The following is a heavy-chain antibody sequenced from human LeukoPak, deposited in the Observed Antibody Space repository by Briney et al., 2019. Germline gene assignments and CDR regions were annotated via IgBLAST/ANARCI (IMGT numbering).Heavy chain of an antibody. CDR1: GFTFSSYG. CDR3: AKGKPNSSGWYVFGY. V-gene: IGHV3-30*18. D-gene: IGHD6-19*01. Sequence: SGGSLRLSCAASGFTFSSYGMPWVRQAPGKGLEWVAVISYDGSNKYYADSVKGRFTISRDNSKNTLYLQMNSLRAEDTAVYYCAKGKPNSSGWYVFGYWGQGTLVTVSS. CDR2: ISYDGSNK. J-gene: IGHJ4*02.